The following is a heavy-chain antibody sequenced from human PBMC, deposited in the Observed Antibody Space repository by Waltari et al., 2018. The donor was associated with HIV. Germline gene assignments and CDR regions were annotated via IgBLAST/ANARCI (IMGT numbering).Heavy chain of an antibody. Sequence: QVQLQQWGAGLLKPSETLSLTCAVYGGSFSGYYWSWIRQPPGKGLEWIGEINHSGSTNYNPSIKSRVTISVDTSKNQFSLKLSSVTAADTAVYYCARGANPSLAADYWGQGTLVTVSS. CDR3: ARGANPSLAADY. J-gene: IGHJ4*02. V-gene: IGHV4-34*01. CDR2: INHSGST. CDR1: GGSFSGYY. D-gene: IGHD6-19*01.